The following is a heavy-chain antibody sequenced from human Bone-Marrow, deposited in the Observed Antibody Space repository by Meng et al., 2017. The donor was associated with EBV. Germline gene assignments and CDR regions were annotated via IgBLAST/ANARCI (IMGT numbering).Heavy chain of an antibody. CDR3: ASESGRGYTPDY. CDR1: GGTCSSDA. J-gene: IGHJ4*02. CDR2: LIPMSGAP. Sequence: QVQLGQVGAEVKKPGSSVKVSCKTSGGTCSSDAISWVRQAPGQGLEWMGGLIPMSGAPNYAQKFQGRVTITADESTSTHYMDLSSLRFEDTAVYYCASESGRGYTPDYWGQGTLVTVSS. D-gene: IGHD3-10*01. V-gene: IGHV1-69*01.